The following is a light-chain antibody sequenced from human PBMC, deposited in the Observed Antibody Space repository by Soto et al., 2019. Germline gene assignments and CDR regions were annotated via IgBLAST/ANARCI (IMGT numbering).Light chain of an antibody. CDR1: QSISTY. J-gene: IGKJ4*01. CDR3: QQSYTTPLT. Sequence: DIQMTQSPSSLSASVGDRVTITCRASQSISTYLNWYQQKPGKAPKLLISAASSLQSGVPSRFSDSGSGTDFTLTISSLQAEDSATYHCQQSYTTPLTFGGGTKVEIK. CDR2: AAS. V-gene: IGKV1-39*01.